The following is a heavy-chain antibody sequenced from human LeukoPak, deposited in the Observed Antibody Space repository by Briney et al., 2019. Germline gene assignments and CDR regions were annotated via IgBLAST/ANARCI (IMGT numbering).Heavy chain of an antibody. CDR3: ARVRFYYYYMDV. CDR1: GFTVSSNY. Sequence: GGSLRLSCAASGFTVSSNYMSWVRQAPGKGLEWVSVIYAGGTTYYADSVKGRFTISRDKSKNTLYLRMNSLRAEDTAVYYCARVRFYYYYMDVWGKGTTVTVSS. CDR2: IYAGGTT. J-gene: IGHJ6*03. V-gene: IGHV3-66*02.